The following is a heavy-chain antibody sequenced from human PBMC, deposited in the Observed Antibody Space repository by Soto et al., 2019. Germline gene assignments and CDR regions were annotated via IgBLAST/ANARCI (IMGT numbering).Heavy chain of an antibody. D-gene: IGHD3-10*02. J-gene: IGHJ5*02. CDR3: ARRTEGTMYDT. Sequence: QVQLQESGPGLVKPSETLSLTCSVSGGSISKYDDYWGWIRQPPGKGLEWIGTIYRSGSCTYYNPSLRSRVTISEDTSKNQFSLNLSPVTAEDTAVYYCARRTEGTMYDTWGQGILVIVSS. CDR1: GGSISKYDDY. CDR2: IYRSGSCT. V-gene: IGHV4-39*01.